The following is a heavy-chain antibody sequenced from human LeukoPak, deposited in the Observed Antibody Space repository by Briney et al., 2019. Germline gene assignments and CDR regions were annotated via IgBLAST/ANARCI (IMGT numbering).Heavy chain of an antibody. CDR2: ISGSASST. D-gene: IGHD6-19*01. V-gene: IGHV3-23*01. Sequence: PGGSLRLSCAASGFTFSSYAMSWVRQAPGKGLEWVSAISGSASSTYYAVSVKGRFTISRDNSKNTLDLQMNSLGAEDTAVYYCAKDRDSSGWYGDAFDFWGQGTMVTVSS. J-gene: IGHJ3*01. CDR3: AKDRDSSGWYGDAFDF. CDR1: GFTFSSYA.